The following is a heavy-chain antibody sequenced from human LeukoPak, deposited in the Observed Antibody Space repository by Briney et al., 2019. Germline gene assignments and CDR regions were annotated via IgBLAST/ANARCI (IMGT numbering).Heavy chain of an antibody. J-gene: IGHJ4*02. CDR2: IKQDGSQK. Sequence: GGSLRPSCEASGFTFSDHWMTWVRRAPGKGLEWVACIKQDGSQKDYVDSVKGRFTISRDNAKNSLYLQMSSLRAEDTAMYYCARDKGYGSDYWGPGVQVTVSS. V-gene: IGHV3-7*01. D-gene: IGHD3-10*01. CDR1: GFTFSDHW. CDR3: ARDKGYGSDY.